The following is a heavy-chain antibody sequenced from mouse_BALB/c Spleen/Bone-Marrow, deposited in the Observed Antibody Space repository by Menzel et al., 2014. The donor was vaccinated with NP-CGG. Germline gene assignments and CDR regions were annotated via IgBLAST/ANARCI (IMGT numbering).Heavy chain of an antibody. V-gene: IGHV1S132*01. CDR2: IFPGTGTT. J-gene: IGHJ1*01. CDR1: GYTFTSYW. D-gene: IGHD1-1*01. Sequence: QVQLQQSGTELVKPGASVKLSCKTSGYTFTSYWIQWVKQRPGQGLGWIGEIFPGTGTTYYNGKFKGKATLTIDTSSSHAYWRPSSWPSEDSVFYFCARGAKGTEGGSYGYFDVWGAGTTSTVS. CDR3: ARGAKGTEGGSYGYFDV.